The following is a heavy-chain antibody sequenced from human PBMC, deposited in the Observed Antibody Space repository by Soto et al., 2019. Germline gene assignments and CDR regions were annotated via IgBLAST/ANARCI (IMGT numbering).Heavy chain of an antibody. J-gene: IGHJ4*02. CDR2: IVPIYRTA. CDR3: VRDSGAKLSSS. CDR1: GGTFSSYR. D-gene: IGHD6-13*01. V-gene: IGHV1-69*13. Sequence: SVKVSCKASGGTFSSYRINWVRQAPGQGLEWVGGIVPIYRTADYAQKFQGRVTITADESARTSYMKLRSLKSQDTAVYYCVRDSGAKLSSSWGQGTLVTVSS.